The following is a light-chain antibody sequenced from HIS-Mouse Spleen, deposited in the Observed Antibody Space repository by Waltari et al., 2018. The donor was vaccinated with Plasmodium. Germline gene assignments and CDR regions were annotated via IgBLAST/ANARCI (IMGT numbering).Light chain of an antibody. CDR1: SSDVGGANY. CDR2: EVS. Sequence: QSALTQPPSASGSPGPSVTISCTGTSSDVGGANYVSWYQQHPGKAPQLMIYEVSKRPSGVPDRFSGSKSGNTASLTVSGLQAEDEADYYCSSYAGSNNLVFGGGTKLTVL. CDR3: SSYAGSNNLV. V-gene: IGLV2-8*01. J-gene: IGLJ2*01.